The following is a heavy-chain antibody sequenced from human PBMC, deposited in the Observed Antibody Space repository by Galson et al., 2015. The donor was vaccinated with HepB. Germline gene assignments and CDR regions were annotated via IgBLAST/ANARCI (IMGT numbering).Heavy chain of an antibody. D-gene: IGHD4-11*01. V-gene: IGHV1-24*01. J-gene: IGHJ6*02. CDR1: GYTLTELS. CDR2: FDPEDGET. Sequence: SVKVSCKVSGYTLTELSMHWVRQAPGKGLEWMGGFDPEDGETIYAQKFQGRVTMTEDTSTDTAYMELSSLRSEDTAVYYCATGPADYTHYYYGMDVWGQGTTVTVSS. CDR3: ATGPADYTHYYYGMDV.